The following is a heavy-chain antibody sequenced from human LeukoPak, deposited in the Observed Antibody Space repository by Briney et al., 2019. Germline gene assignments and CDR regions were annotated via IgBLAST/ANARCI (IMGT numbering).Heavy chain of an antibody. Sequence: ASVKVSFKASGYTFTSYGISWVRQAPGQGLEWMGWISAYNGNTNYAQKLQGRVTMTTDTSTSTAYMELRSLRSDDTAVYYRARDGVYYDSSDPFDYWGQGTLVTVSS. V-gene: IGHV1-18*01. CDR1: GYTFTSYG. D-gene: IGHD3-22*01. CDR3: ARDGVYYDSSDPFDY. J-gene: IGHJ4*02. CDR2: ISAYNGNT.